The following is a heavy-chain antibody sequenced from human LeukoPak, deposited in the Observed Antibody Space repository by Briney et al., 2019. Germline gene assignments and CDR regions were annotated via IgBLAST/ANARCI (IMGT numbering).Heavy chain of an antibody. CDR3: ANLLNSYGYPTGDFDY. Sequence: PGGSLRLSCAASGFTFSSYAMSWVRQAPGKGLEWVSAISGSGGSTYYADSVKGRFTISRDNSKNTLYLQMNSLRAEDTAVYYCANLLNSYGYPTGDFDYWGQGTLVTVSS. CDR1: GFTFSSYA. D-gene: IGHD5-18*01. CDR2: ISGSGGST. V-gene: IGHV3-23*01. J-gene: IGHJ4*02.